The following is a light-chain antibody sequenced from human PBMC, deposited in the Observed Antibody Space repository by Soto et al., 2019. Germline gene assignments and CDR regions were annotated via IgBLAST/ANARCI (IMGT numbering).Light chain of an antibody. V-gene: IGKV3-20*01. Sequence: EIVLTHSPGTLSLSPGERATLSCRASQSVSSSYLAWYQQKLGQDPRLLIYGASSRATGIPDRFSGSGSGTDLTLSISRLEPEDFAVYYCQQYGSLPWTFGQGTKVEIK. CDR1: QSVSSSY. CDR3: QQYGSLPWT. J-gene: IGKJ1*01. CDR2: GAS.